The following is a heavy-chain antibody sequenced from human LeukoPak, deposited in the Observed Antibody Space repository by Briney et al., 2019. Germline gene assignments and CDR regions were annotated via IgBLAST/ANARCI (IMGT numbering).Heavy chain of an antibody. CDR3: ARGGGIDGSLDY. D-gene: IGHD5-24*01. CDR2: MNPNSGNT. CDR1: GYTFTSYG. V-gene: IGHV1-8*02. J-gene: IGHJ4*02. Sequence: ASVKVSCKASGYTFTSYGISWVRQAPGQGLEWMGWMNPNSGNTGYAQKFQGRVTMTRNTSISTAYMELSSLRSEDTAVYYCARGGGIDGSLDYWGQGTLVTVSS.